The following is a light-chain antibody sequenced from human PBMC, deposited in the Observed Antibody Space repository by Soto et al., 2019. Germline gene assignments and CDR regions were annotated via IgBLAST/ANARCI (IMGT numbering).Light chain of an antibody. CDR2: GAS. J-gene: IGKJ1*01. Sequence: IVSTQSPATLSLSPGKRASLPCMASHTISTNLAWYQQKPGQAPRLLIYGASTRATGIPARFSGSGSETEFTLTITSLQPEDFAVYYCQQYNNWPRTFGQGTKVDIK. V-gene: IGKV3-15*01. CDR3: QQYNNWPRT. CDR1: HTISTN.